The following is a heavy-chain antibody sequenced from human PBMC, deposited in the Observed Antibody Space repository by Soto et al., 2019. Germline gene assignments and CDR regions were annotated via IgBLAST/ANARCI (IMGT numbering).Heavy chain of an antibody. CDR1: GFTFSNAW. Sequence: GGSLRLSCAASGFTFSNAWMSWVRQAPGKGLEWVARIKSKTDGETTDYAAPVKGRFTISRDDSKNTLYLHMDSLKTEDTAVYYCARAQAVAGTGGYYWGQGTLVTVSS. J-gene: IGHJ4*02. CDR2: IKSKTDGETT. CDR3: ARAQAVAGTGGYY. D-gene: IGHD6-19*01. V-gene: IGHV3-15*01.